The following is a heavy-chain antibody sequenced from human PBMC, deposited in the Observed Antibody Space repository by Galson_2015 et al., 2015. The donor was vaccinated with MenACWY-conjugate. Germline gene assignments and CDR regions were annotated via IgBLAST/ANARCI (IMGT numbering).Heavy chain of an antibody. Sequence: SVKVSCKASGGTFSSYTISWVRQAPGQGLEWMGRIIPILGIANYAQKFQGRVTITADTSTSTAYMELRSLRSDDTAVYYCARDYGDYWYFDLWGRGTLVTVSS. D-gene: IGHD4-17*01. J-gene: IGHJ2*01. CDR3: ARDYGDYWYFDL. CDR2: IIPILGIA. V-gene: IGHV1-69*04. CDR1: GGTFSSYT.